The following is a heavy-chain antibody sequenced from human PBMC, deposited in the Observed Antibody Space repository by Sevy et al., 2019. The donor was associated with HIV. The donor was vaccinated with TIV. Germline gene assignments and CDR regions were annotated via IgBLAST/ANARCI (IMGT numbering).Heavy chain of an antibody. J-gene: IGHJ5*02. CDR3: ARDETIAARHDYHNWFDP. CDR2: IKQDGSEK. D-gene: IGHD6-6*01. V-gene: IGHV3-7*01. Sequence: GGSLRLSCAASGFTFSSYWMSWVRQAPGKGLEWVANIKQDGSEKYYVDSVKGRFNIARDNAKNSLYLQMNSLRAEDTALYYCARDETIAARHDYHNWFDPWGHGTLVTVSS. CDR1: GFTFSSYW.